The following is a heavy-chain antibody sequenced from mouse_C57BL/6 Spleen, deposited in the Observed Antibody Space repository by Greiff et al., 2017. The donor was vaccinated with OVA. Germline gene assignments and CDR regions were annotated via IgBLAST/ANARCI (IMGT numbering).Heavy chain of an antibody. J-gene: IGHJ4*01. Sequence: EVQRVASGGGLVQPGGSLSLSCAASGFTFTDYYMSWVRQPPGKALAWLGFIRNKANGYSTEDSAAGNGRFTIARDNSQSILYLQMNALRAEDSATYYGARATHARDYWGQGTSVTVSS. CDR3: ARATHARDY. CDR1: GFTFTDYY. V-gene: IGHV7-3*01. D-gene: IGHD1-1*01. CDR2: IRNKANGYST.